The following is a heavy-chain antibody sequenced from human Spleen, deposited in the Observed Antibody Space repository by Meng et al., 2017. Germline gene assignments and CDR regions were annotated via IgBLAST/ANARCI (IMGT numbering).Heavy chain of an antibody. CDR3: AGGIAVAGHYYFDY. Sequence: SETLSLTCTVPGGPISSYYWSWIRQPPGKGLEWIGYIYYSGSTNYNPSLKSRVTISVDTSKNQFSLKLSSVTAADTAVYYCAGGIAVAGHYYFDYWGQETLVTVSS. CDR2: IYYSGST. CDR1: GGPISSYY. V-gene: IGHV4-59*01. D-gene: IGHD6-19*01. J-gene: IGHJ4*02.